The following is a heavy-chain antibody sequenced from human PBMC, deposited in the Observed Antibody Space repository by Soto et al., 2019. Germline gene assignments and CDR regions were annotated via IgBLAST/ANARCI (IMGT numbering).Heavy chain of an antibody. Sequence: ASVKVSCRASGYTFTSSYMHWVRQAPGQGLEWMGIINPSGGSTSYAQKFQGRVTMTRDTSTSTVYMELSSLRSEDTAVYYCARGIVVVVAATAFDIWGQGTMVTVSS. CDR2: INPSGGST. D-gene: IGHD2-15*01. CDR1: GYTFTSSY. CDR3: ARGIVVVVAATAFDI. J-gene: IGHJ3*02. V-gene: IGHV1-46*03.